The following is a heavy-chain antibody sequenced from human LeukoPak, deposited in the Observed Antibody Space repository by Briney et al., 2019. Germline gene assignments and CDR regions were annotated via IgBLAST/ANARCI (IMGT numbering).Heavy chain of an antibody. V-gene: IGHV6-1*01. CDR2: TYYKSKWYS. CDR3: ARVALPWGPNDAFDI. J-gene: IGHJ3*02. Sequence: SQTLSLTCAISGDSVSRNSAVWNWIRQSPSRGLEWLGRTYYKSKWYSDYAVPMKSRITINADTSKNQFSLQLNSVTPEDTAVYFYARVALPWGPNDAFDIWGQGTMVTVSS. CDR1: GDSVSRNSAV. D-gene: IGHD3-16*01.